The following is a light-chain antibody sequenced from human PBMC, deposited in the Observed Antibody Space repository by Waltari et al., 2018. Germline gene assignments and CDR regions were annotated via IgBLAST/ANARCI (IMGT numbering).Light chain of an antibody. CDR3: HSRDASGVAGS. Sequence: SSELTQDPAVSVAMGQTVRITCQGDSLRSYYASWYQQRPGKAPIIVIYDKNNRPSGVPDRFSGSSSHNTGSLTITGAQAEDEASYYCHSRDASGVAGSFGGGTKLTVL. CDR2: DKN. CDR1: SLRSYY. V-gene: IGLV3-19*01. J-gene: IGLJ2*01.